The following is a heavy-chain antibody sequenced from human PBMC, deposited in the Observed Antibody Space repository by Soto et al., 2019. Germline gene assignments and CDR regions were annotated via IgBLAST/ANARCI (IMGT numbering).Heavy chain of an antibody. J-gene: IGHJ6*02. CDR3: ARDLAVRGVISYYGMAV. D-gene: IGHD3-10*01. CDR2: INPNSGGT. Sequence: ASVKVSCKASGYTFTGYYMHWVRQAPGQGLEWMGWINPNSGGTNYAQKFQGWVTMTRDTSISTAYMELSRLRSDDTAVYYCARDLAVRGVISYYGMAVWGQGTTVTVSS. CDR1: GYTFTGYY. V-gene: IGHV1-2*04.